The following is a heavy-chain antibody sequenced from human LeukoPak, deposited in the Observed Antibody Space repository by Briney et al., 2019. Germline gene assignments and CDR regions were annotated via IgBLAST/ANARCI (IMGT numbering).Heavy chain of an antibody. V-gene: IGHV3-13*01. CDR1: GFAFSSYD. Sequence: GGSLRLSCAASGFAFSSYDMHWVRQASGKGLEWVSGIGAFGDTYYGVAVRGRFTISRDKAKNSLYLLMNSLGAGDTAVYFCARAASYNYNNRPYLFDSWGQGTLVAVSS. J-gene: IGHJ4*02. CDR3: ARAASYNYNNRPYLFDS. D-gene: IGHD3-10*01. CDR2: IGAFGDT.